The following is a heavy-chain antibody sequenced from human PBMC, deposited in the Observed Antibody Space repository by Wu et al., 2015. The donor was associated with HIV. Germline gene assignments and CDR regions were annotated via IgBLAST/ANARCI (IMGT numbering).Heavy chain of an antibody. Sequence: QAQLVQSAGEMKKPGASVRVSCKASGYNFGSYGINWVRQAPGQGLEWMGWITAYNGNTNYTRGRLTLTTDTSTNTAYMELSGLRSEDTGVYYCASPGDGSAVAAQYYFVLLGPRERLVTVSS. J-gene: IGHJ4*03. CDR3: ASPGDGSAVAAQYYFVL. D-gene: IGHD6-19*01. V-gene: IGHV1-18*01. CDR1: GYNFGSYG. CDR2: ITAYNGNT.